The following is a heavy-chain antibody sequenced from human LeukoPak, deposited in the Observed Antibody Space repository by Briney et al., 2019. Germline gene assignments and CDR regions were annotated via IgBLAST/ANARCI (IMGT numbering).Heavy chain of an antibody. D-gene: IGHD1-1*01. CDR1: GGSISSSSYY. CDR3: ARDRRLESDY. J-gene: IGHJ4*02. CDR2: IYYSGST. V-gene: IGHV4-39*07. Sequence: SETLSLTCTVSGGSISSSSYYWGWIRQPPGKGLEWIGSIYYSGSTYYNPSLKSRVTISVDTSKNQFSLKLSSVTAADTAVYYCARDRRLESDYWGQGTLVTVSS.